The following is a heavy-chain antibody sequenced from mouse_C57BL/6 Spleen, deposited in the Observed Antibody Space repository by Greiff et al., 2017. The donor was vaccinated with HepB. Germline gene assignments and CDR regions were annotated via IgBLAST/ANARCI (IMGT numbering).Heavy chain of an antibody. D-gene: IGHD2-1*01. CDR3: ARGDYGNYVHYAMDY. CDR2: ISGGGGNT. Sequence: DVMLVESGGGLVKPGGSLKLSCAASGFTFSSYTMSWVRQTPEKRLEWVATISGGGGNTYYPDSVKGRFTISRDNAKNTLYLQMSSLRSEDTALYYCARGDYGNYVHYAMDYWGQGTSVTVSS. V-gene: IGHV5-9*01. CDR1: GFTFSSYT. J-gene: IGHJ4*01.